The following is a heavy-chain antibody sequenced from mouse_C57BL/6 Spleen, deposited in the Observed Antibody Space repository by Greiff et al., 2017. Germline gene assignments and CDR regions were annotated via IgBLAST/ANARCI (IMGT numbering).Heavy chain of an antibody. Sequence: EVQLQESGPGLVKPSQSLSLTCSVTGYSITSGYYWNWIRQFPGNKLEWMGYISYDGSNNYNPSLKNRISITRDTSKNQFFLKLNSVTTEDTATYYCARDRGYYGSNDYFDYWGQGTTLTVSS. D-gene: IGHD1-1*01. J-gene: IGHJ2*01. CDR2: ISYDGSN. V-gene: IGHV3-6*01. CDR3: ARDRGYYGSNDYFDY. CDR1: GYSITSGYY.